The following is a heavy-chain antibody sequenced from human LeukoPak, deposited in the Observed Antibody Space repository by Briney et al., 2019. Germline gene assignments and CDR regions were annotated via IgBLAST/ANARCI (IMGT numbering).Heavy chain of an antibody. J-gene: IGHJ3*02. D-gene: IGHD1-26*01. V-gene: IGHV4-59*01. CDR1: GGSISSYY. CDR2: IYYSGST. CDR3: VRDWEGFNFDI. Sequence: SETLSLTCTVSGGSISSYYWSWIRQPPGKGLEWIGYIYYSGSTNYNPSLKSRVTISVDTSKNQFSLKLSSVTAADTAVYYCVRDWEGFNFDIWGQGTVVTVSS.